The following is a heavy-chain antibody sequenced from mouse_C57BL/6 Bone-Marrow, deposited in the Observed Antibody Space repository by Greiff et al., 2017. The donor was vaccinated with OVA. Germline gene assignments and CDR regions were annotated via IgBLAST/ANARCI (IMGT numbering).Heavy chain of an antibody. CDR3: ARELRLTGDY. D-gene: IGHD1-2*01. Sequence: VQLQQPGAELVKPGASVKLSCKASGYTFTSYWMQWVKQRPGQGLEWIGEIDPSDSYTNYNQKFKGKATLTVDTSSSTAYMQLSSLTSEDSAVYYCARELRLTGDYWGQGTTLTVSS. J-gene: IGHJ2*01. V-gene: IGHV1-50*01. CDR2: IDPSDSYT. CDR1: GYTFTSYW.